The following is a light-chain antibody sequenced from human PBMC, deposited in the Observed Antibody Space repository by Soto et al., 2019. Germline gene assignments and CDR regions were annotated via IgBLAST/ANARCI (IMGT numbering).Light chain of an antibody. Sequence: QSVLTQPRSVSGSPGQSVTISCTGTSSDVGGYNYVSWYQQHPGKVPKLMIFDVTKRPSGVPDRFSGSKSGNTASLTISGLQAEDEADYHCCSYAGSYILIFGGGTQVTVL. V-gene: IGLV2-11*01. CDR3: CSYAGSYILI. J-gene: IGLJ2*01. CDR2: DVT. CDR1: SSDVGGYNY.